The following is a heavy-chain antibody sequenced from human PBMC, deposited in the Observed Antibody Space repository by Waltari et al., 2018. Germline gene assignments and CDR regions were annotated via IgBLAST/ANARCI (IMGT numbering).Heavy chain of an antibody. D-gene: IGHD6-19*01. J-gene: IGHJ4*02. Sequence: QVQLVESGGGVVQPGRSLRLSCAAYGFTFSRYGMHWVRQAPDKGLEWVAIIWYDGSKKYYADSVKGRFTISKDNSNNTLYLQMNSLRAEDTAVYYCARTGNGHSSGWYSGDYWGQGTLVTVSS. CDR2: IWYDGSKK. CDR3: ARTGNGHSSGWYSGDY. V-gene: IGHV3-33*01. CDR1: GFTFSRYG.